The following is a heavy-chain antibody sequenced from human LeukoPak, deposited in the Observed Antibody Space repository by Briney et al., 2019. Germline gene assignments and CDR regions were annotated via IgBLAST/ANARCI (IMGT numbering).Heavy chain of an antibody. CDR2: IYYSGST. CDR1: GGSFSGYY. Sequence: SETLSLTCAVYGGSFSGYYWTWIRQPPGKGLEWIGSIYYSGSTYYNPSLKSRVTISVDTSKNQFSLKLSSVTAADTAVYYCARDGGYSGYDFVSYYYYYMDVWGKGTTVTVSS. V-gene: IGHV4-34*01. J-gene: IGHJ6*03. D-gene: IGHD5-12*01. CDR3: ARDGGYSGYDFVSYYYYYMDV.